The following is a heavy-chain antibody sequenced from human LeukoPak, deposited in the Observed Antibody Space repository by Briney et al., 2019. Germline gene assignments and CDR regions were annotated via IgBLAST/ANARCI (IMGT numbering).Heavy chain of an antibody. CDR2: ISGSGGST. V-gene: IGHV3-23*01. CDR3: AKGVAVAGPFDY. Sequence: PGASLRLSCAASGFTFSSYAMSWVRQAPGKGLEWVSAISGSGGSTYYADSVKGRFTISRDSSKDTLYLQMNSLRAEDTAVHYCAKGVAVAGPFDYWGQGTLVTVSS. CDR1: GFTFSSYA. D-gene: IGHD6-19*01. J-gene: IGHJ4*02.